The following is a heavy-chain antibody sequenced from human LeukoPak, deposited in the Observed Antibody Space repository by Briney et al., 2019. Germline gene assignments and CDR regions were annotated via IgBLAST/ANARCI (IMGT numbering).Heavy chain of an antibody. CDR3: ARAGGVELLGFCSGGTCYFSDYAFDI. D-gene: IGHD2-15*01. Sequence: GSSVKVSCKASGGTFSSYAISWVRQAPGQGLEWMGGIIPIFGTTNYAQKFQGRVRITTDESTSTAYMELSSLRSEDTAVYYGARAGGVELLGFCSGGTCYFSDYAFDIWGQGTMVTVSS. J-gene: IGHJ3*02. CDR2: IIPIFGTT. CDR1: GGTFSSYA. V-gene: IGHV1-69*05.